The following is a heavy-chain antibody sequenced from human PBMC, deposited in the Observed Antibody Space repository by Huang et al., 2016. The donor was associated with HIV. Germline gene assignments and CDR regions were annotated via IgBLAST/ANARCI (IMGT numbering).Heavy chain of an antibody. Sequence: QVRLVQSGAEVKKPGASLKVSCKADGDTFLRYDISWVRPAPGTGLEWVGRSRLDVGETSEAKRFQGRLTMTRDKSTSTAYMELRSLGADETAVYYCARDREFSSGWGWAGYYLDYWGQGTPVLVSS. CDR1: GDTFLRYD. CDR2: SRLDVGET. CDR3: ARDREFSSGWGWAGYYLDY. V-gene: IGHV1-18*04. D-gene: IGHD6-19*01. J-gene: IGHJ4*02.